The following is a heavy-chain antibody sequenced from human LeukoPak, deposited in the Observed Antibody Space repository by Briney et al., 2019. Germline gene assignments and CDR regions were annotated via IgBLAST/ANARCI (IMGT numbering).Heavy chain of an antibody. J-gene: IGHJ4*02. CDR1: EFTFSSYW. V-gene: IGHV3-7*01. CDR3: ATFDYLGSGGLFDC. D-gene: IGHD3-10*01. Sequence: GGSLRLSCAASEFTFSSYWMSWVRQAPGKGLEWVANINQDGSEDAYVDSVKGRFTISRDNARNSLYLRMNSLRAEDTAVYYCATFDYLGSGGLFDCWGQGTLVTVSS. CDR2: INQDGSED.